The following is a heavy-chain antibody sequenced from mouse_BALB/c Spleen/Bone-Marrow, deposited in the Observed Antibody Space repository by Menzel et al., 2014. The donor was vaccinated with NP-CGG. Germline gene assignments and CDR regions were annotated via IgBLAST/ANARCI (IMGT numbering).Heavy chain of an antibody. CDR3: ARSLILRYWYFDV. Sequence: EVQLQQSEAELVKPGASVKLSCTASGFNIKDTYMHWVKRRPEQGLEWIGRIDPTNGNTKYDTKIQGKATITAETSSNAAYLKLSSLTSEDTAVYYCARSLILRYWYFDVWGAGTTGTVSS. J-gene: IGHJ1*01. CDR1: GFNIKDTY. V-gene: IGHV14-3*02. D-gene: IGHD1-1*01. CDR2: IDPTNGNT.